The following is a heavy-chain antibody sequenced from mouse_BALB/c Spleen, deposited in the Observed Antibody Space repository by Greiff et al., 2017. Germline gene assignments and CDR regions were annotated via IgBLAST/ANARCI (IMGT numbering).Heavy chain of an antibody. CDR1: GYSITSGYY. J-gene: IGHJ3*01. CDR2: ISYDGSN. Sequence: DVKLQESGPGLVKPSQSLSLTCSVTGYSITSGYYWNWIRQFPGNKLEWMGYISYDGSNNYNPSLKNRISITRDTSKNQFFLKLNSVTTEDTATYYCARDLNWDGDWFAYWGQGTLVTVSA. CDR3: ARDLNWDGDWFAY. V-gene: IGHV3-6*02. D-gene: IGHD4-1*01.